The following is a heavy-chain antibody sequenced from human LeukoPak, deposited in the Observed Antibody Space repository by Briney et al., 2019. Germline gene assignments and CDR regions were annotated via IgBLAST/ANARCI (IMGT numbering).Heavy chain of an antibody. CDR1: GGSINDYY. Sequence: SVTLSLTCTVSGGSINDYYWSWIRQPAGKGLEWIGRLYVSGDINYNPSLKSRLTMSADTSKGQFSLKLSSVTAADTAVYYCARGAGSYYSFDFWGQGTLVTVSS. J-gene: IGHJ4*02. CDR2: LYVSGDI. CDR3: ARGAGSYYSFDF. D-gene: IGHD3-10*01. V-gene: IGHV4-4*07.